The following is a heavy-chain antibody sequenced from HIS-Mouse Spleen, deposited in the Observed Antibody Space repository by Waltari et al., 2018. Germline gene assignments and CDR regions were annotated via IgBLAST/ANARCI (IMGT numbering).Heavy chain of an antibody. J-gene: IGHJ4*02. CDR3: ARGLAARFDY. Sequence: HVQLQQWGAGLLKPSETLSLTCAVYGGSFSGYYWSWIRQPPGKGLEWIGEINHSGSTNYNPSLKSRVTISVDTSKNQFSLKLSSVTAADTAVYYCARGLAARFDYWGQGTLVTVSS. V-gene: IGHV4-34*01. CDR1: GGSFSGYY. CDR2: INHSGST. D-gene: IGHD6-6*01.